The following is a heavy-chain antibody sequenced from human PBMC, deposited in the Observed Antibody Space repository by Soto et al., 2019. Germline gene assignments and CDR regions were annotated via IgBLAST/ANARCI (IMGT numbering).Heavy chain of an antibody. D-gene: IGHD6-6*01. CDR1: GGTFSSYA. Sequence: SVKVSSKASGGTFSSYAISWVRQAPGQGLEWMGGIIPIFGTANYAQKFQGRVTITADESTSTAYMELSSLRSEDTAVYYCAKALYSTSLYGMDVWGQGTTVTVSS. V-gene: IGHV1-69*13. CDR2: IIPIFGTA. J-gene: IGHJ6*02. CDR3: AKALYSTSLYGMDV.